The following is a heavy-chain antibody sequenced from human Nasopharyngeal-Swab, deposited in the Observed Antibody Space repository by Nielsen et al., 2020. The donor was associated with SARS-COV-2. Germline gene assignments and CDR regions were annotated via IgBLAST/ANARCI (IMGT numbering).Heavy chain of an antibody. V-gene: IGHV3-74*01. CDR2: INSDGSST. Sequence: VRQAPGKGLVRVSRINSDGSSTSYADSVKGRFTISRDNAKNTLYLQMNSLRAEDTAVYYCARGWNYYDSSGYYRGYFDLWGRGTLVTVSS. J-gene: IGHJ2*01. CDR3: ARGWNYYDSSGYYRGYFDL. D-gene: IGHD3-22*01.